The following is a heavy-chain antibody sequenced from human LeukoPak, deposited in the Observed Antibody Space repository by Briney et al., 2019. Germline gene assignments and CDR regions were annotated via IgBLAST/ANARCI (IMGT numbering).Heavy chain of an antibody. Sequence: GGSLRLSCAASGFSFSSFWMHWVRQVPGKGLVWVSGINSDGTTTGYADSVKGRFTISRDNAKNSLYLQMNSLRAEDTAVYYCARDNEMATIHYYYYMDVWGKGTTVTVSS. D-gene: IGHD5-24*01. J-gene: IGHJ6*03. CDR1: GFSFSSFW. CDR2: INSDGTTT. CDR3: ARDNEMATIHYYYYMDV. V-gene: IGHV3-74*01.